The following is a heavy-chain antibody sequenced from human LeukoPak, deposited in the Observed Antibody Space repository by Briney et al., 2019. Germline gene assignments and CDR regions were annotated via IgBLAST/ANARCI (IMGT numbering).Heavy chain of an antibody. CDR3: ARDRDGYNYFDY. CDR2: ISSSSSYI. D-gene: IGHD5-24*01. CDR1: GFTFSSYS. J-gene: IGHJ4*02. V-gene: IGHV3-21*01. Sequence: GGSLRLSCAASGFTFSSYSMNWVRQAPGKGLEWVSFISSSSSYIYYADSVKGRFTISRDNAKNSLYLQMNSLRAEDTAVYYCARDRDGYNYFDYWGQGTLVTVSS.